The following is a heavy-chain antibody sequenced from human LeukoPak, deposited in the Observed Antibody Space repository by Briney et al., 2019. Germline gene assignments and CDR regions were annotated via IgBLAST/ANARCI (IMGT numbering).Heavy chain of an antibody. J-gene: IGHJ5*02. D-gene: IGHD3-10*01. Sequence: SGTPSLTCAVSGSSISSSNWWSWVRQPPGKGVEWIGEIYHSGSTNYKPSLKSRVTISVDKSKNQFSLKLSSVTAADTAVYYCARIGSGSYLGWFDPWGQGTLVTVSS. CDR3: ARIGSGSYLGWFDP. CDR2: IYHSGST. CDR1: GSSISSSNW. V-gene: IGHV4-4*02.